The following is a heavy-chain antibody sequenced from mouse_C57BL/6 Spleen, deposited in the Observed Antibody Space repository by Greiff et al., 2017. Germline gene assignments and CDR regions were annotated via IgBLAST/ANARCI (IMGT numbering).Heavy chain of an antibody. J-gene: IGHJ2*01. V-gene: IGHV1-69*01. Sequence: QVQLQQPGAELVMPGASVKLSCKASGYTFTSYWMHWVKQRPGQGLEWIGEIDPSDSYTNYNQKFKGKSTLTVDKSSSTAYMQLSSLTSEDSAVYNCARWNSSGYPYYFDYWGQGTTLTVSS. D-gene: IGHD3-2*02. CDR1: GYTFTSYW. CDR3: ARWNSSGYPYYFDY. CDR2: IDPSDSYT.